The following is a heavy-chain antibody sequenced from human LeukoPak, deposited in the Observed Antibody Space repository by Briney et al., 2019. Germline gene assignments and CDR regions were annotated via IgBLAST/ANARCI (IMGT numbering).Heavy chain of an antibody. CDR3: ARDRKGGDSNWYFDL. J-gene: IGHJ2*01. D-gene: IGHD2-21*02. V-gene: IGHV4-31*03. CDR1: GGSISSGGYY. CDR2: IYYSGST. Sequence: SETLSLTCTVSGGSISSGGYYWSWIRQHPGKGLEWIGYIYYSGSTYYNPSLKSRVTISVDTSKNQFSLKLSSVTAADTAVYYCARDRKGGDSNWYFDLWGRGTLVTVSS.